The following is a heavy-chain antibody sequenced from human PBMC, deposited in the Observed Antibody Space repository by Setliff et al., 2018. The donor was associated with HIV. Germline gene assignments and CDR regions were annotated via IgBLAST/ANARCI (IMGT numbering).Heavy chain of an antibody. CDR2: IYPDDSDT. CDR1: GSNFRTRW. Sequence: ISCKVSGSNFRTRWIGWVRQTPEKGLEWMGNIYPDDSDTRYSPSCQGQVTLSADKSISTAYLQWSSLKASDTAMYYCARHLIPGDPRYSSSWYYWGQGTLVTVSS. J-gene: IGHJ4*02. CDR3: ARHLIPGDPRYSSSWYY. D-gene: IGHD6-13*01. V-gene: IGHV5-51*01.